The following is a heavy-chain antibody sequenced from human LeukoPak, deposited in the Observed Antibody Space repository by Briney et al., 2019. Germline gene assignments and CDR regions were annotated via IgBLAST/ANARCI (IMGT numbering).Heavy chain of an antibody. J-gene: IGHJ4*02. CDR1: GFTFSDYY. V-gene: IGHV3-11*01. Sequence: GGSLRLSCAASGFTFSDYYMSWIRQAQGKGLEWVSYISSSGTSIYYADSVKGRFTLSRDNAKNSLYLQMNSLRAEDTAVYYCARGLTGRYILTGYYNDYWGQGTLVTVSS. CDR2: ISSSGTSI. CDR3: ARGLTGRYILTGYYNDY. D-gene: IGHD3-9*01.